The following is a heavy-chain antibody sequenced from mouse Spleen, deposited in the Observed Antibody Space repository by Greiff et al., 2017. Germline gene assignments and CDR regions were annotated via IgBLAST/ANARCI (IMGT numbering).Heavy chain of an antibody. J-gene: IGHJ2*01. D-gene: IGHD2-1*01. CDR1: GYSITSGYY. CDR3: ARADYGNYDYFDY. CDR2: ISYDGSN. Sequence: EVKLMESGPGLVKPSQSLSLTCSVTGYSITSGYYWNWIRQLPGNKREWMGYISYDGSNNYNPSLKNRIPITRDTSKNQFFLKLNSVTTEDTATYYCARADYGNYDYFDYWGQGTTLTVSS. V-gene: IGHV3-6*02.